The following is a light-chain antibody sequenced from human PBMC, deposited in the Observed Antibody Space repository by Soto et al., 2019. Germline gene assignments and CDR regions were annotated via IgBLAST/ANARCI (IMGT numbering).Light chain of an antibody. V-gene: IGLV2-8*01. J-gene: IGLJ1*01. CDR3: VSFAGGTYV. CDR1: SSDVGAYIF. CDR2: DVN. Sequence: QSVLTQPPSASGSPGQSVTISCTGTSSDVGAYIFVSWYQQHPGKAPKLMVYDVNRRPPGVPDRFFGSKSGNTASLTVSGLQAEDEADYYCVSFAGGTYVFGTGPKVAVL.